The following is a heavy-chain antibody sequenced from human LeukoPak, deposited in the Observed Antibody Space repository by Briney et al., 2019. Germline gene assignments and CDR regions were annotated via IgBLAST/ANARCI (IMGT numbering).Heavy chain of an antibody. CDR3: EKGVPGGNQNNWFDP. J-gene: IGHJ5*02. V-gene: IGHV3-30*02. CDR1: GFTFNSYG. D-gene: IGHD3-10*01. CDR2: IRYDGSNK. Sequence: GGSLRLSCAASGFTFNSYGMHWVRQAPGKGLEWVAFIRYDGSNKYYADSVKGRFTISRDNSKNTLYLQMNSLRAEDMALYYCEKGVPGGNQNNWFDPGAREPWSPSPQ.